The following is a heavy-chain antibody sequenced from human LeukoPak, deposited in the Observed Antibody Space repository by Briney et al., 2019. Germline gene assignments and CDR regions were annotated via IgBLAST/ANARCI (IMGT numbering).Heavy chain of an antibody. CDR3: ARVPNTCSSGYYFDY. V-gene: IGHV1-2*02. D-gene: IGHD6-25*01. CDR2: INPNSGGT. CDR1: GYTFTGYY. J-gene: IGHJ4*02. Sequence: ASVKVSCKASGYTFTGYYMHWVRQAPGQGLEWMGWINPNSGGTNYAQKFQGRVTMTRDTSISTAYMELSRLRSDDTAVYYCARVPNTCSSGYYFDYWGPGTLVTVSS.